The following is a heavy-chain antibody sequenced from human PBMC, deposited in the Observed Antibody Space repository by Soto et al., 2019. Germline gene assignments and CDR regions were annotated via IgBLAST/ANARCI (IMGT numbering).Heavy chain of an antibody. CDR3: ARETGIAAAPNWFDP. Sequence: SETLSLTCTVSGGSISSYYWSWIRQPPGKGLEWIGYIYYSGSTNYNPSLKSRVTISVDTSKNQFSLKLSSVTAADTAVYYCARETGIAAAPNWFDPWGQGTLVTVSS. V-gene: IGHV4-59*01. CDR2: IYYSGST. D-gene: IGHD6-13*01. CDR1: GGSISSYY. J-gene: IGHJ5*02.